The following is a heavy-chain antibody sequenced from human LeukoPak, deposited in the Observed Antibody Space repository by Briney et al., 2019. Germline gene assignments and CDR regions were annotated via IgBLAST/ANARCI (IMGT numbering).Heavy chain of an antibody. CDR2: MNPNSGNT. V-gene: IGHV1-8*02. Sequence: GASVKVSCKASGYTFTSYAMHWVRQAPGQGLEWMGWMNPNSGNTGYAQKFQGRVTMTRNTSISTAYMELSSLRSEDTAVYYCARGLRGGYSYGYVLAYWGQGTLVTVSS. D-gene: IGHD5-18*01. CDR1: GYTFTSYA. J-gene: IGHJ4*02. CDR3: ARGLRGGYSYGYVLAY.